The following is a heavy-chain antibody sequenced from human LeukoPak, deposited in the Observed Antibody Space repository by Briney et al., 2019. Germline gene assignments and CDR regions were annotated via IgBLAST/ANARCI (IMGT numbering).Heavy chain of an antibody. J-gene: IGHJ4*02. CDR1: GFTFRNYG. Sequence: QPGRSLRLSCAASGFTFRNYGMNWVRQAPGKGLEWVAVISSDSSKIYYADSVKDRFTISRDNSENAAFLQMNSLRVEDTAVYYCAKSRGPSYDHFFDSWGQGTLVTVSS. CDR3: AKSRGPSYDHFFDS. CDR2: ISSDSSKI. D-gene: IGHD3-10*01. V-gene: IGHV3-30*18.